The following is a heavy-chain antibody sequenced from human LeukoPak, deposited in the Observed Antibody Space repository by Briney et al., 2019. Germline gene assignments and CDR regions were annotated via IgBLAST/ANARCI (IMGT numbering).Heavy chain of an antibody. V-gene: IGHV1-69*05. J-gene: IGHJ4*02. D-gene: IGHD3-3*01. CDR2: IIPIFGTA. CDR1: GGTFSSYA. CDR3: ARCDFWSGYLDY. Sequence: VASVKVSCKASGGTFSSYAISWVRQAPGQGLEWMGGIIPIFGTANYAQKFQGRVTITTDESTSTAYMELSSLRSEDTAVYYCARCDFWSGYLDYWGQGTLVTVSS.